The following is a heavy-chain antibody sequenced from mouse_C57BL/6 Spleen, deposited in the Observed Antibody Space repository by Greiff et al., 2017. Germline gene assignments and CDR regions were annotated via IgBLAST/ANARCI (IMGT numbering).Heavy chain of an antibody. CDR2: IHPSDSDT. J-gene: IGHJ2*01. CDR1: GYTFTSYW. D-gene: IGHD1-1*01. CDR3: AISSTVAPFDY. Sequence: QVQLKQPGAELVKPGASVKVSCKASGYTFTSYWMHWVKQRPGQGLEWIGRIHPSDSDTNYNQKFKGKATLTVDKSSSTAYMQLSSLTSEDSAVYYCAISSTVAPFDYWGQGTTLTVSS. V-gene: IGHV1-74*01.